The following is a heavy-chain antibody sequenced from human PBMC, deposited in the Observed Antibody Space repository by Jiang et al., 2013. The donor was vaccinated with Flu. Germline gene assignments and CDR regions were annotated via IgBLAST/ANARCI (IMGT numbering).Heavy chain of an antibody. CDR2: IYYSGST. D-gene: IGHD1-26*01. CDR3: ARHDWGLVGANLPWFDP. J-gene: IGHJ5*02. CDR1: GVSISSYY. Sequence: PGLLKPSETLSLTCTVSGVSISSYYWNWIRQPHGRDWSGLGYIYYSGSTNYNPSPPTSRVTISLDTSKNQFSLKLSSVTAADTAVYYCARHDWGLVGANLPWFDPWGQGTLVTVSS. V-gene: IGHV4-59*08.